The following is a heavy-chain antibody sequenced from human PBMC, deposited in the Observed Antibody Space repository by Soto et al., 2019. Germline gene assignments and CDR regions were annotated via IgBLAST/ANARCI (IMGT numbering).Heavy chain of an antibody. D-gene: IGHD2-2*01. V-gene: IGHV1-18*01. J-gene: IGHJ5*02. CDR2: ISAYNGNT. CDR3: ARGVPAAPHGRNWFDP. CDR1: GYTFTSYG. Sequence: ASVKVSCKASGYTFTSYGISWVRQAPGQGLEWMGWISAYNGNTNYAQKLQGRVTMTTDTSTSTAYMELRSLRSDDTAVYYCARGVPAAPHGRNWFDPWGQAPLVTVSS.